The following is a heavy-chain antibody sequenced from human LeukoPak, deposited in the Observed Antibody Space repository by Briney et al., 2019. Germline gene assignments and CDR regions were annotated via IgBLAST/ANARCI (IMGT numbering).Heavy chain of an antibody. CDR1: GYTFTDSS. Sequence: ASVMVSCKASGYTFTDSSIHWVRQAPGQGLEWMGWINPNSGGTDYAQKFQGSVTMTRDTSISTAYMELSRLKSDDTAVYYCASVTSDYWGQGTLITVSS. CDR2: INPNSGGT. CDR3: ASVTSDY. V-gene: IGHV1-2*02. J-gene: IGHJ4*02.